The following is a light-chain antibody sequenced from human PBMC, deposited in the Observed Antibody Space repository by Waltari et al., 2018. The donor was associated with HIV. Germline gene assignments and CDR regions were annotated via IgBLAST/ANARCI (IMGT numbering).Light chain of an antibody. V-gene: IGLV2-11*01. J-gene: IGLJ3*02. CDR3: CSYADDYTWV. Sequence: QSALTQPRSVSGSPGQSVTISCTGTSRDVGDYTYVPWYQQHPGKAPKLMIFDVNKRPSGVPDRFSGSKSGNTASLTISGLQAEDEADYYCCSYADDYTWVFGGGTKLTVL. CDR2: DVN. CDR1: SRDVGDYTY.